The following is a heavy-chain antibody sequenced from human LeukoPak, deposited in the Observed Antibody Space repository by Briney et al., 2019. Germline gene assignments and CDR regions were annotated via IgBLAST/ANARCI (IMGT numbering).Heavy chain of an antibody. V-gene: IGHV3-30*02. D-gene: IGHD6-6*01. J-gene: IGHJ4*02. CDR2: IRYDGSNK. CDR1: GFTFSSYG. CDR3: AKEGTIASRGFHFDY. Sequence: GGSLRLSCAASGFTFSSYGMHWVRQAPGKGLEWVAFIRYDGSNKYYADSVKGRFTISRDNSKNTLYLQMNSLRAEDTAVYYCAKEGTIASRGFHFDYWGQGTLVTVSS.